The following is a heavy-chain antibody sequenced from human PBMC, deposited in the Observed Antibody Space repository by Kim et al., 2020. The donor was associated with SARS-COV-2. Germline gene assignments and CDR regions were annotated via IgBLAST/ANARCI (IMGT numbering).Heavy chain of an antibody. Sequence: SETLSLTCTVSGGSISSYYWSWIRQPPGKGLEWIGYIYYSGSTNYNPSLKSRVTISVDTSKNQFSLKLSSVTAADTAVYYCAREWYRRFDYWGQGTLVTVSS. CDR1: GGSISSYY. CDR3: AREWYRRFDY. D-gene: IGHD6-13*01. CDR2: IYYSGST. V-gene: IGHV4-59*13. J-gene: IGHJ4*02.